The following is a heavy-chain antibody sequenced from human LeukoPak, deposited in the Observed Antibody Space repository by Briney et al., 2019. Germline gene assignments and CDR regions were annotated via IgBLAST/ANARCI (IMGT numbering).Heavy chain of an antibody. CDR2: ISAYNGNT. D-gene: IGHD3-9*01. CDR1: GYTFTSYG. J-gene: IGHJ4*02. V-gene: IGHV1-18*01. CDR3: ARDGYYDILTGYYILGAYFDY. Sequence: ASVKVSCKASGYTFTSYGISWVRQAPGQGLEWMGWISAYNGNTNYAQKLQGRVTMTTDTSTSTAYMELRSLRSDDTAVYYCARDGYYDILTGYYILGAYFDYWGQGTLVTVSS.